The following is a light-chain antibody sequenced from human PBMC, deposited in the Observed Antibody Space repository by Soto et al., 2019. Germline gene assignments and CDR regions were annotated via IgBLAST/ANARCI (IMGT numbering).Light chain of an antibody. CDR3: SSYTSSGTLVL. CDR2: DVC. V-gene: IGLV2-14*01. Sequence: QSALTQPASVSGSPGQSITISCTGTSSDVGDYNYVSWYQQHPGKAPKLMIYDVCNRPSGVSNRFSGSKSGNTASLTISGLQAEDEGDYYCSSYTSSGTLVLFGGGTKLTVL. CDR1: SSDVGDYNY. J-gene: IGLJ2*01.